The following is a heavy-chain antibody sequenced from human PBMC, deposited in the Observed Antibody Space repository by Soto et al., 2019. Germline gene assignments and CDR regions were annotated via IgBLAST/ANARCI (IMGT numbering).Heavy chain of an antibody. Sequence: PGGSLRLSCAASGFTFSSYAMSWVRQAPGKGLEWVSAISGSGGSTYYADSVKGRFTISRDNSKNTLYLQMNSLRAEDTAVYYCAKERAPFVKDYGDTFDYWGQGTLVTVSS. V-gene: IGHV3-23*01. CDR2: ISGSGGST. CDR3: AKERAPFVKDYGDTFDY. D-gene: IGHD4-17*01. CDR1: GFTFSSYA. J-gene: IGHJ4*02.